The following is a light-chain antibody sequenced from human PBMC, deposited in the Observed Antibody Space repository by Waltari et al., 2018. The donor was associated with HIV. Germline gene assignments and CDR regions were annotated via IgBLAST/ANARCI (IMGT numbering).Light chain of an antibody. J-gene: IGLJ1*01. CDR3: YSTDSSGYLFV. CDR1: ALAKKY. Sequence: SYELTQPPSVSVSPGQTARITCSGDALAKKYAYWYQQKSGQAPVLVIYGDTKRPTGTPDSSPGTSSGAMATLTISGAQLKDEGDYYCYSTDSSGYLFVFGTGTKVTVL. V-gene: IGLV3-10*01. CDR2: GDT.